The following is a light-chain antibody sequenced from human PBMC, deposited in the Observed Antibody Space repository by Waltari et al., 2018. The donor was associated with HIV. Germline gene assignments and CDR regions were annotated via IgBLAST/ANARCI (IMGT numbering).Light chain of an antibody. J-gene: IGLJ1*01. CDR1: SSDVGDYNS. Sequence: QSALTQPRSVSGSPGQSVTISCTGTSSDVGDYNSVSWYQQHPGKAPKLMIYDVSKWPSGVPDRFAGSKSGNTASLTISGLQAEDEADYYCCSYAGTYTYVVGTGTKVTVL. CDR2: DVS. V-gene: IGLV2-11*01. CDR3: CSYAGTYTYV.